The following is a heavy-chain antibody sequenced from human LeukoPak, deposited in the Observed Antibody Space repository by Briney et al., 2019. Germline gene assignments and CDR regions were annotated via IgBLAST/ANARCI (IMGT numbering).Heavy chain of an antibody. Sequence: PSETLSLTCTVSGGSISSSSYYWGWIRQPPGKGLEWIGSIYYSGSTYYNPSLKSRVTISVDTSKNQFSLKLSSVTAADTAVYYCGRDSYVSGSYYTLSWGQGTLVTFSS. CDR2: IYYSGST. CDR3: GRDSYVSGSYYTLS. CDR1: GGSISSSSYY. V-gene: IGHV4-39*07. J-gene: IGHJ5*02. D-gene: IGHD3-10*01.